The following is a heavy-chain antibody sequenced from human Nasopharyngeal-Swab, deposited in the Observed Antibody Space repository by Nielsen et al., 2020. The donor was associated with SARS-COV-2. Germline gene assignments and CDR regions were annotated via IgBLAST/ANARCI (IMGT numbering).Heavy chain of an antibody. CDR1: GFIFSNYS. CDR2: ISDSGTTM. V-gene: IGHV3-48*04. J-gene: IGHJ5*02. D-gene: IGHD6-13*01. Sequence: GGSLRLSCAASGFIFSNYSMIWARQAPGKGLEWVSYISDSGTTMYADSVKGRFTISRDNARKSVYLQLNSLRAEDTAVYYCARGPSSSRFDPWGQGSLVTVSS. CDR3: ARGPSSSRFDP.